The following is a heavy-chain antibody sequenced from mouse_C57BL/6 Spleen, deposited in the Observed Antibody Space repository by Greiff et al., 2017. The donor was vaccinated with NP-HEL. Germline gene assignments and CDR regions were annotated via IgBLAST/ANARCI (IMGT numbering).Heavy chain of an antibody. CDR3: ARRYYGGYFDV. J-gene: IGHJ1*03. CDR2: IDPNSGGT. Sequence: QVQLQQPGAELVKPGASVKLSCKASGYTFSYWMHWVKQRPGRGLEWIGRIDPNSGGTKYNEKFKSKATLTVDKPSSTAYMQLSSLTSEDSAVYYCARRYYGGYFDVWGTGTTVTVSS. D-gene: IGHD1-1*01. CDR1: GYTFSYW. V-gene: IGHV1-72*01.